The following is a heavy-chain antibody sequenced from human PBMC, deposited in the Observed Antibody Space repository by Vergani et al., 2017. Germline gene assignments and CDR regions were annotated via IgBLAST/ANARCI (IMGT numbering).Heavy chain of an antibody. Sequence: EVQMVQSGAEVKKPGESLKISCKGSGYSFTNYWIGWVRQMPGKGLEWMGVIFPGDSDTKYSLSFQGQVSISVNKSINTAYLQWSRLRASDTAMYYCARLLGYSGFDFWGQGTLVIVSS. CDR1: GYSFTNYW. J-gene: IGHJ4*02. CDR2: IFPGDSDT. V-gene: IGHV5-51*01. D-gene: IGHD5-12*01. CDR3: ARLLGYSGFDF.